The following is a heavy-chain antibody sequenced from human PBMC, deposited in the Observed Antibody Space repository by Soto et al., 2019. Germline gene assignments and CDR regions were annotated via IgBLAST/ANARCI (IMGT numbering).Heavy chain of an antibody. CDR3: ARVGRGYSYGYVGY. CDR1: DGSISSSSYY. Sequence: SLTCTVSDGSISSSSYYWGWIRQPPGKGLEWIGYIYYSGSTYYNPSLKSRVTISVDTSKNQFSLKLSSVTAADTAVYYCARVGRGYSYGYVGYWGQGTLVTVSS. J-gene: IGHJ4*02. CDR2: IYYSGST. D-gene: IGHD5-18*01. V-gene: IGHV4-31*03.